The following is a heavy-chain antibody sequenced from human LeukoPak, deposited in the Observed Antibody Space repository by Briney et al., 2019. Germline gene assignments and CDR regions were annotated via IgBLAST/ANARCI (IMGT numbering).Heavy chain of an antibody. Sequence: ASVKVSCKASGYTFTSYATHWVRQAPGQRLEWMGWINAGNGNTKYSQKFQGRVTITRDTSASTAYMELSSLRSEDTAVYYCARVIRYYGSGTSPLDYWGQGTLVTVSS. CDR1: GYTFTSYA. D-gene: IGHD3-10*01. CDR3: ARVIRYYGSGTSPLDY. V-gene: IGHV1-3*01. J-gene: IGHJ4*02. CDR2: INAGNGNT.